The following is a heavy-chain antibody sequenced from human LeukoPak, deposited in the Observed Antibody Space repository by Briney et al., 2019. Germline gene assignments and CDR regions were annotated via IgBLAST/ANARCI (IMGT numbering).Heavy chain of an antibody. CDR2: IDQGGSVR. V-gene: IGHV3-7*01. Sequence: GGSLRLSCAASGFSFSTYLMIWVRQTPEKGLEFVANIDQGGSVRNYMDSLKGRCTISRDNAKKSLYLEINSLRADDTAVYYCARDPESSSFDLWGRGALVTVSS. CDR1: GFSFSTYL. CDR3: ARDPESSSFDL. D-gene: IGHD6-13*01. J-gene: IGHJ4*02.